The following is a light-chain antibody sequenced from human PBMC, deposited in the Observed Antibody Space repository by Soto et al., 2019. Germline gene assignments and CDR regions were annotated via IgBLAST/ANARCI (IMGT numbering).Light chain of an antibody. V-gene: IGKV3-20*01. Sequence: EIVLTQSPGTLSLSPGERDTLSCRASQSVSSNYLAWYQQKPGQAPRLLIYAASSRATDIPDRFSGSGSGTDFTLTIRSLEPEESAVYSCQQYGTSPHTVGQGPKLEIQ. J-gene: IGKJ2*01. CDR1: QSVSSNY. CDR2: AAS. CDR3: QQYGTSPHT.